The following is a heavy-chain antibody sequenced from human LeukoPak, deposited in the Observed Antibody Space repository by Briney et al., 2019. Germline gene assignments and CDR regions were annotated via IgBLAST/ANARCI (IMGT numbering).Heavy chain of an antibody. CDR2: IWYDGSNK. V-gene: IGHV3-33*01. CDR3: ARATVTTLVPLDY. J-gene: IGHJ4*02. CDR1: GFTFSSYG. D-gene: IGHD4-17*01. Sequence: GGSLRLSCAASGFTFSSYGMHWVRQAPGKGLEWVAVIWYDGSNKYYADSVKGRFTISRDNSKNTLYLQMNSLRAEDTAVYYCARATVTTLVPLDYWGQGTLVTVSS.